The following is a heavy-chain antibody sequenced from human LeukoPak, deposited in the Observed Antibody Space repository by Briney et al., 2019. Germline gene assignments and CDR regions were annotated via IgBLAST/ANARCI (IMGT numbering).Heavy chain of an antibody. CDR3: ATRGEGISSYGYVY. D-gene: IGHD5-18*01. CDR1: GGSVSSGSYY. Sequence: SETLSLTCTVSGGSVSSGSYYWSWFRQPPGKGLEWIGYIYYSGSTNYNPSLKSRVTISVDTSKNQFSLKLSSVTAADTAVYYCATRGEGISSYGYVYWGQGTLVTVSS. V-gene: IGHV4-61*01. CDR2: IYYSGST. J-gene: IGHJ4*02.